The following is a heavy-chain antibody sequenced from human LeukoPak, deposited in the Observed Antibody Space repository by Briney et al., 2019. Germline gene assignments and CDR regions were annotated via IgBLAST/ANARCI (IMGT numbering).Heavy chain of an antibody. Sequence: GASVKVSCKASGYTFTGYYMHWVRQAPGQGLEWMGWINPNSGGTNYAQKFQGRVTMTRDTSISTAYMELSRLRSDDTAVYYCAREETYSSGWLYPNDAFDIWGQGTMVTVSS. CDR2: INPNSGGT. CDR1: GYTFTGYY. D-gene: IGHD6-19*01. CDR3: AREETYSSGWLYPNDAFDI. J-gene: IGHJ3*02. V-gene: IGHV1-2*02.